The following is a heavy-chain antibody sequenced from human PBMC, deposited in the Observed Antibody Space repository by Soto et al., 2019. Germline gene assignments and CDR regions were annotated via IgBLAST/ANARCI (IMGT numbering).Heavy chain of an antibody. CDR3: ARGGGYYDILTGNYYGMDV. J-gene: IGHJ6*02. CDR2: ISYDGSNK. CDR1: GFTFSSYA. Sequence: GGSLRLSCAASGFTFSSYAMHWVRQAPGKGLEWVAVISYDGSNKYYADSVKGRFTISRDNSKNTLYLQMNSLRAEDTAGYYCARGGGYYDILTGNYYGMDVWGQGTTVTVSS. V-gene: IGHV3-30-3*01. D-gene: IGHD3-9*01.